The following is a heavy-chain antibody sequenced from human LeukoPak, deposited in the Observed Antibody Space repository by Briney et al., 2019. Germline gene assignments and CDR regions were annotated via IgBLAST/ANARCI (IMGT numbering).Heavy chain of an antibody. CDR1: GFTFSDYT. Sequence: PGGSLRLSCAASGFTFSDYTLNWVRQPPGKGLEWVSSITGDSTYIYYADSVKGRSTVSRDNAKNSLYLHINSLRAEDTAVYYCARVQGSPYWGQGTLVTVSS. J-gene: IGHJ4*02. CDR2: ITGDSTYI. V-gene: IGHV3-21*01. CDR3: ARVQGSPY.